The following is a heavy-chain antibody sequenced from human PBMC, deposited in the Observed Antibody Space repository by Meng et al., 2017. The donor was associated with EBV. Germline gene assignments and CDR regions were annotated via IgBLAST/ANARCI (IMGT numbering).Heavy chain of an antibody. CDR3: ARRSLDYYDSSGFDY. CDR1: GGSISSSNW. D-gene: IGHD3-22*01. J-gene: IGHJ4*02. CDR2: IYHSGRT. Sequence: HRERSGPGHVRPSGPLSPTSAVSGGSISSSNWWSWVRQPPGKGLEWIGEIYHSGRTNYNPSLKSRVTISVDKSKNQFSLKLSSVTAADTAVYYCARRSLDYYDSSGFDYWGQGTLVTVSS. V-gene: IGHV4-4*02.